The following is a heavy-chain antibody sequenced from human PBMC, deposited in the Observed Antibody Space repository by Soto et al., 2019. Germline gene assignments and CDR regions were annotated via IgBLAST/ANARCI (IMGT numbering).Heavy chain of an antibody. D-gene: IGHD3-16*02. CDR3: AAYCYTMTCTHFHGYS. J-gene: IGHJ5*02. CDR2: IKQDESDK. CDR1: GFWLRDYW. Sequence: GXALRRSCAVSGFWLRDYWMSWVRQSPGKGLEWVANIKQDESDKYYVDSVKGRFTISRDNAKNALYLQMNSLRVEDTAVYYCAAYCYTMTCTHFHGYSWGQGTQVTVSS. V-gene: IGHV3-7*03.